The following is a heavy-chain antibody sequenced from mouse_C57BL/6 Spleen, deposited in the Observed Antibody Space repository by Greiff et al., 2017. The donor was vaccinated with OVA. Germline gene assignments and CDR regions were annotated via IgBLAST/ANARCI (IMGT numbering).Heavy chain of an antibody. J-gene: IGHJ3*01. CDR3: ARRSLTGDFFAY. CDR2: INPNNGGT. V-gene: IGHV1-22*01. Sequence: VQLKQSGPELVKPGASVKMSCKASGYTFTDYNMHWVKQSHGKSLEWIGYINPNNGGTSYNQKFKGKATLTVNKSSSTAYMELRSLTSEDSAVYYCARRSLTGDFFAYWGQGTLVTVSA. CDR1: GYTFTDYN. D-gene: IGHD2-13*01.